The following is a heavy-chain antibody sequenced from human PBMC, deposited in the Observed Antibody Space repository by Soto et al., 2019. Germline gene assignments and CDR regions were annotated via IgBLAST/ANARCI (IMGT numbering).Heavy chain of an antibody. D-gene: IGHD3-9*01. J-gene: IGHJ4*02. CDR1: GFSLSTSGMC. CDR2: IDWDDDK. Sequence: SGPTLVNPTQTLTLTCTFSGFSLSTSGMCVSWIRQPPGKALEWLALIDWDDDKYYSTSLKTRLTISKDTSTNQVVLTMTKMDPVDTATYYCAHRPAYDISTGYYPFDYWGQGSLVTVSS. V-gene: IGHV2-70*12. CDR3: AHRPAYDISTGYYPFDY.